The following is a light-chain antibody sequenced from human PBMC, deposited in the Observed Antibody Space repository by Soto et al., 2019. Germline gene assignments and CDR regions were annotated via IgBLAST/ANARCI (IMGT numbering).Light chain of an antibody. J-gene: IGKJ1*01. CDR1: QSVSSSY. V-gene: IGKV3-20*01. Sequence: EVVLTQSPGTLSLSPGERATLSCRASQSVSSSYLAWYQQKPGQSPRLLIYGASNRASGISDRFSGSGSGTDFTLTIYRLEPEDFAVYYCQQYDSSPWTFGQGTTGDIK. CDR3: QQYDSSPWT. CDR2: GAS.